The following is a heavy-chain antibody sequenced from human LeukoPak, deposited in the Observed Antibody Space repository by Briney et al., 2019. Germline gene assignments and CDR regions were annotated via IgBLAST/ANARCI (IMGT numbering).Heavy chain of an antibody. CDR1: GYRISSGYE. Sequence: SETLSLTCSVSGYRISSGYEWGWIRQPPGKGLEWLGSIGYSGNTYDNPSLKSRVTMSVDTSKNQFSLRLTSVTAADTAVYFRVRSELNDYSRYWGQGIQVIVSS. D-gene: IGHD4-11*01. CDR3: VRSELNDYSRY. CDR2: IGYSGNT. V-gene: IGHV4-38-2*02. J-gene: IGHJ4*02.